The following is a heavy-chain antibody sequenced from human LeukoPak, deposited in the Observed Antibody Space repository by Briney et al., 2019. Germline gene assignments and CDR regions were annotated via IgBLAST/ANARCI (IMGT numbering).Heavy chain of an antibody. D-gene: IGHD4-17*01. J-gene: IGHJ6*03. CDR1: GGSISSYY. V-gene: IGHV4-59*01. CDR2: IYYSGST. CDR3: ARAGYGDYYYMDV. Sequence: SETLSLTCAVYGGSISSYYWSWIRQPPGKGLEWIGYIYYSGSTNYNPSLKSRVTISVDTSKNQFSLKLSSVTAADTAVYYCARAGYGDYYYMDVWGKGTTVTISS.